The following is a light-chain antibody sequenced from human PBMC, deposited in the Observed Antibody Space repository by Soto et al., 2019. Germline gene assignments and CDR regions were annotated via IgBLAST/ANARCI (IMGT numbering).Light chain of an antibody. CDR2: SAS. J-gene: IGKJ1*01. V-gene: IGKV1-27*01. CDR3: QKYNSAPRT. CDR1: QTISNF. Sequence: DIQMTQSPSHLSASVGDRVIITCRASQTISNFLAWYQQKPGKVPQVLIYSASILQSGVPSRFSGSGSGTDFTLTISSLQPEDVATYYCQKYNSAPRTFGPGTKVEIK.